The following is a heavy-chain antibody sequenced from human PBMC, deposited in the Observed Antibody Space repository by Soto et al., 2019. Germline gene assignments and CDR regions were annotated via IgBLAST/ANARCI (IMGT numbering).Heavy chain of an antibody. V-gene: IGHV4-34*01. D-gene: IGHD3-10*01. J-gene: IGHJ4*02. CDR3: ARVSGGPTDY. CDR1: GGSFSGYY. CDR2: INHSGST. Sequence: SETLSLTCAVYGGSFSGYYWSWIRQPPGKGLEWIGEINHSGSTNYNPSLKSRVTISVDTSENQFSLKLSSVTAADTAVYYCARVSGGPTDYWGQGTLVTVSS.